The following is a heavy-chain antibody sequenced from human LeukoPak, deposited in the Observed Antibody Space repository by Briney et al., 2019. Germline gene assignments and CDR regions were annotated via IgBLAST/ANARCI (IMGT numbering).Heavy chain of an antibody. J-gene: IGHJ4*02. CDR1: GGSISSYY. D-gene: IGHD6-6*01. CDR2: IYYSGST. Sequence: SETLSLTCTVSGGSISSYYWSWIRQPPGKGLEWIGYIYYSGSTNYNPSLKSRVTISVDTSKNPFSLNLTSVTAADTAVYYCARAMSIAARLQTLFDYWGQGTLVTVSS. V-gene: IGHV4-59*08. CDR3: ARAMSIAARLQTLFDY.